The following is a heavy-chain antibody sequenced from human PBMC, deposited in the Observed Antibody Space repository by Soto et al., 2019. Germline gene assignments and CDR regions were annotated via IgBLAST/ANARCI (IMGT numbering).Heavy chain of an antibody. D-gene: IGHD3-10*01. CDR1: GFIFKMYW. J-gene: IGHJ4*02. Sequence: GGSLRLSCETSGFIFKMYWMHWVRQVPGQGPQWVARITDDGSTTYYAASVEGRFTISGDNAKNALYLQMTSLRPDDTAVYYCTRGPRPTSIGTGAFWGQGTLVTVSS. V-gene: IGHV3-74*01. CDR3: TRGPRPTSIGTGAF. CDR2: ITDDGSTT.